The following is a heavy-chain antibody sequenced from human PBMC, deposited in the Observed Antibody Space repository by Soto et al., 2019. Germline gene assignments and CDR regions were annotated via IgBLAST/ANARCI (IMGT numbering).Heavy chain of an antibody. D-gene: IGHD3-22*01. J-gene: IGHJ4*02. V-gene: IGHV3-20*04. CDR3: ARPRYDSTGTPFDH. CDR2: INWNGGST. CDR1: GITFDDYG. Sequence: PGGSLRLSCAASGITFDDYGMSWVRQAPGKGLEWVSGINWNGGSTGYADSVKGRFTISRDNAKNTLYLQMNSLRAEDTAVYYCARPRYDSTGTPFDHWGLGTLVTVSS.